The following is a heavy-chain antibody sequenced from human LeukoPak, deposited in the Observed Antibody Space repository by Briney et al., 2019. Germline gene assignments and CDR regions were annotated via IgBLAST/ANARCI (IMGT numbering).Heavy chain of an antibody. CDR1: GFTFSSYG. V-gene: IGHV3-23*01. Sequence: PGGSLRLSCAASGFTFSSYGMSWVRQAPGKGLEWVSAISGSGGSTYYADSVKGRFTISRDNAKNSLYLQMNSLRAEDTAVYYCARVMDTAIPFDYWGQGTLVTVSS. J-gene: IGHJ4*02. CDR3: ARVMDTAIPFDY. D-gene: IGHD5-18*01. CDR2: ISGSGGST.